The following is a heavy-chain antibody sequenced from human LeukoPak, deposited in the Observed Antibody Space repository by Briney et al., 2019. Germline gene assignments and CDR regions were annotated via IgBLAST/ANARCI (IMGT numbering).Heavy chain of an antibody. J-gene: IGHJ4*02. D-gene: IGHD1-26*01. CDR2: IYYSGST. V-gene: IGHV4-59*01. CDR3: ARGDSGTFLFDY. Sequence: SETLSLTCTVSGGSISSNYWNWIRQPPGKGLEWIGYIYYSGSTNYSPSLKSRVTISVDTSKNQFSLKLSFVTAADTAVYYCARGDSGTFLFDYWGQGTLVTVSS. CDR1: GGSISSNY.